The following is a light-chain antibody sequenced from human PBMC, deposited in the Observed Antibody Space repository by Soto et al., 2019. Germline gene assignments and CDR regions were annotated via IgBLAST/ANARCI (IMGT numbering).Light chain of an antibody. J-gene: IGLJ1*01. CDR1: SSDVGAYNY. Sequence: QSALTQPASVSGSPGQSITISCTGTSSDVGAYNYVSWYQQYPGRAPKVIIFEVRKRSSGVSTRFSGSKSGDTASLTISGLQAEDEADYYCSSYRSSTTFVFGTGTKLTVL. CDR3: SSYRSSTTFV. CDR2: EVR. V-gene: IGLV2-14*01.